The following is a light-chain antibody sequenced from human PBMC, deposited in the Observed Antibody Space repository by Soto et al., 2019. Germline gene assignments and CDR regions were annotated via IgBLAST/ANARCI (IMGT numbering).Light chain of an antibody. J-gene: IGKJ5*01. V-gene: IGKV3D-15*01. CDR3: QQHNQWPIT. Sequence: EIVMTQSPATPSVSPGETASLSCRASQSAGNFLAWYQQKPGQAPRLLIYYISTRATGIPARFSGSGSGTEFTLTINSLQSEDSAVYYCQQHNQWPITFGQGTRLEI. CDR1: QSAGNF. CDR2: YIS.